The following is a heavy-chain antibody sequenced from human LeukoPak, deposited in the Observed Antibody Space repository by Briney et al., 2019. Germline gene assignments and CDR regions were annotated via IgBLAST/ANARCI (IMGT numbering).Heavy chain of an antibody. CDR3: ATGWYFDF. Sequence: GGSLRLSCAASGFTFSSYTMNWVRQAPGKGLEWVGRIKSKANGGTIDYAAPVTGRFTISRDDSKNTLSLQMDSLKIEDTAVYYCATGWYFDFWGRGTLVTVSS. J-gene: IGHJ2*01. V-gene: IGHV3-15*01. CDR2: IKSKANGGTI. CDR1: GFTFSSYT.